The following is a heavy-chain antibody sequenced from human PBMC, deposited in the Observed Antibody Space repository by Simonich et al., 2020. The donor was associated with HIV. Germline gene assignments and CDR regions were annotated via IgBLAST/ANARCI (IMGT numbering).Heavy chain of an antibody. D-gene: IGHD1-1*01. CDR1: GFTFSSYG. J-gene: IGHJ3*02. CDR3: ARGGRTTTKDRHAFDI. Sequence: VDLPGTSLRLSCAASGFTFSSYGMHWVRQAPGKGLEWVAVIWYDGSNKYYADSVKGRFTISRDNSKNTLYLQMNSLRAEDTAVYYCARGGRTTTKDRHAFDIWGQGTMVTVSS. CDR2: IWYDGSNK. V-gene: IGHV3-33*01.